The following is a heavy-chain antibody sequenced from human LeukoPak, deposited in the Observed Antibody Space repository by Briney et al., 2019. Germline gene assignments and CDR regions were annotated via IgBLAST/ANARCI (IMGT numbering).Heavy chain of an antibody. D-gene: IGHD2-2*01. Sequence: GGSLRLSCAASGFTFSSYAMSWVRQAPGKGLEWVSAISGSGGSTYYADSVKGRFTNSRDNSKNTLYLQMNSLRAEDTAVYYCAKDPRYCSSTSCYVGTNYWGQGTLVTVSS. CDR1: GFTFSSYA. CDR2: ISGSGGST. CDR3: AKDPRYCSSTSCYVGTNY. V-gene: IGHV3-23*01. J-gene: IGHJ4*02.